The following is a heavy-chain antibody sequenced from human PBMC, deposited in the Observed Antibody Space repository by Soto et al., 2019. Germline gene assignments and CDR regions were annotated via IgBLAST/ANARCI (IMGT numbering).Heavy chain of an antibody. V-gene: IGHV3-73*01. Sequence: GGSLRLSCAASGFTFSGSAMHWVRQASGKGLEWVGRIRSKANSYATAYAASVKGRFTISRDDSKNTAYLQMNSLKTEDTAVYYCTRHNSPPLSSSSSGVDYWGQGTLVTVSS. D-gene: IGHD6-6*01. J-gene: IGHJ4*02. CDR3: TRHNSPPLSSSSSGVDY. CDR2: IRSKANSYAT. CDR1: GFTFSGSA.